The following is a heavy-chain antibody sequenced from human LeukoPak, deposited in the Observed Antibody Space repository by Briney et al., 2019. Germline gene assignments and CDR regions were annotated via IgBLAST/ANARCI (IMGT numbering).Heavy chain of an antibody. CDR2: ISSSSSYI. J-gene: IGHJ4*02. Sequence: GGSLRLSCAASGFTFSSYSMNWVRQAPGKGLEWVSSISSSSSYIYYADSVKGRFTISRDNAKNSLYLQMNSLRAEDTAVYYCARDQRGDGYNFDYWGQGTLVTVSS. CDR3: ARDQRGDGYNFDY. D-gene: IGHD5-24*01. V-gene: IGHV3-21*01. CDR1: GFTFSSYS.